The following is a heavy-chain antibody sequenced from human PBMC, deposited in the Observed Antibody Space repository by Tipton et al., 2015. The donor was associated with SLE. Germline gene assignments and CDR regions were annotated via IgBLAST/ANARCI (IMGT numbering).Heavy chain of an antibody. Sequence: QLVQSGAEVKKPGASVKVSCKASAYKASGYTFTTSGINWVRQAPGQGLEWMGWISAYNGNTNYAQNLQGRVTMTTDTSTTTAYMELRSLRSDDTAVYYCASRVGPTFDAFNIWGQGTMVTVSS. CDR3: ASRVGPTFDAFNI. J-gene: IGHJ3*02. D-gene: IGHD1-26*01. V-gene: IGHV1-18*01. CDR2: ISAYNGNT. CDR1: GYTFTTSG.